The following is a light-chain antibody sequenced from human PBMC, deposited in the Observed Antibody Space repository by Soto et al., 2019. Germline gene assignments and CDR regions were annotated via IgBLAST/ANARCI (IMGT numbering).Light chain of an antibody. CDR1: QSVDSY. Sequence: EIVLTQSPATLSLSPGERATLSCRASQSVDSYLAWYQQKPGQAPRLLIYDASNRAAGIPARFSGSGSGPDFTLTISSLEPEDFAVYYCQQRSTWPPYTFGQGTKLEIK. CDR3: QQRSTWPPYT. V-gene: IGKV3-11*01. J-gene: IGKJ2*01. CDR2: DAS.